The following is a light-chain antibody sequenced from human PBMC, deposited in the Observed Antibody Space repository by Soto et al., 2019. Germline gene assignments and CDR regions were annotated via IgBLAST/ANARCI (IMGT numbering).Light chain of an antibody. Sequence: DIQMTQSPSSLSASVGDRVTITCRASQSISSYLNWYQQKPGKAPKLLIYAASSLQSGVPSRFSGSGSGTDFTLTISSLQPEDFATYYCRQSYSTLYITFGPGTKVDIK. V-gene: IGKV1-39*01. CDR3: RQSYSTLYIT. CDR1: QSISSY. J-gene: IGKJ3*01. CDR2: AAS.